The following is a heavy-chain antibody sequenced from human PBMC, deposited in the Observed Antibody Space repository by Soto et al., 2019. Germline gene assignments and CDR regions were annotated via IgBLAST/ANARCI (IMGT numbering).Heavy chain of an antibody. D-gene: IGHD1-7*01. CDR3: AKYSNPHNWNYNDAFDI. CDR1: GFTFSSYA. CDR2: ISGSGGST. Sequence: GGSLRLSCAASGFTFSSYAMSWVRQAPGKGLEWVSAISGSGGSTYYADSVKGRFTISRDNSKNTLYLQMNSLRAEDTAVYYCAKYSNPHNWNYNDAFDIWGQGTMVTVSS. V-gene: IGHV3-23*01. J-gene: IGHJ3*02.